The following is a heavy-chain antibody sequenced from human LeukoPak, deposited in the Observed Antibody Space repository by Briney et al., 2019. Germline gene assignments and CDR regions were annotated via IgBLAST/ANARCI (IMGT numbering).Heavy chain of an antibody. V-gene: IGHV5-51*01. J-gene: IGHJ4*02. Sequence: PGESLKISCKGSGYRFTNYWNGWVRQMPGKGLEWMGIIYPGDSVTRYSPSFQGQVTISADKSISTAYLQWSSLKASDTAMYYCARQPNPDFDYWGQGTLVTVSS. CDR2: IYPGDSVT. CDR3: ARQPNPDFDY. CDR1: GYRFTNYW.